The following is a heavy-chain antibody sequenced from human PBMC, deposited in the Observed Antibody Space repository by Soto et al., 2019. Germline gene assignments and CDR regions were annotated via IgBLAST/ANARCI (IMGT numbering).Heavy chain of an antibody. Sequence: EVQLVESGGGLVKPGGSLRLSCAASGFTFSNAWMTWVRQAPGKGLEWVGRIKSKTDGGTIDYAAPVKGRFTVSRDDSKTTLYLQMNSLKTEDTAVYYCTTDSGYRRKSLYFDYWGQGTQVTVSS. CDR3: TTDSGYRRKSLYFDY. J-gene: IGHJ4*02. D-gene: IGHD5-12*01. V-gene: IGHV3-15*01. CDR1: GFTFSNAW. CDR2: IKSKTDGGTI.